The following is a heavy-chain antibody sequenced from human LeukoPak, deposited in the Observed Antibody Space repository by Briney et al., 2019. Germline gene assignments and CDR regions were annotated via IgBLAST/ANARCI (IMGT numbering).Heavy chain of an antibody. V-gene: IGHV4-34*01. CDR2: INHSGST. D-gene: IGHD4-23*01. CDR1: GGSFRGYY. CDR3: ATRQLRWGRAPFDN. Sequence: SETLSLTCAVYGGSFRGYYWSWIRQPPGKGLEWIGEINHSGSTNYNPSLKSRVTISVDTSKNQFSLKLSSVTAADTAVYYCATRQLRWGRAPFDNGGKETRVPVPS. J-gene: IGHJ4*02.